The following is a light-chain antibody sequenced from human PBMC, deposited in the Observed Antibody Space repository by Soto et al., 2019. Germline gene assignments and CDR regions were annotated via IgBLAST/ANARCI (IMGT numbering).Light chain of an antibody. CDR1: QSVSSN. V-gene: IGKV3-15*01. J-gene: IGKJ4*01. CDR3: QQYNKGPPLT. Sequence: EIVMTQSPATLSVSPGERATLSCRASQSVSSNLAWYQQKPGQAPRLLIYRASTRATGIPARFSGSGSGTEFTLTISSLQSEDFAVYYCQQYNKGPPLTFGGGTKVDIK. CDR2: RAS.